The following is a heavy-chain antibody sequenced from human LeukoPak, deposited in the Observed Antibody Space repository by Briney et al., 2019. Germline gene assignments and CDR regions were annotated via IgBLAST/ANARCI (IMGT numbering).Heavy chain of an antibody. CDR1: GYTFTSYG. J-gene: IGHJ4*02. Sequence: GASVKVSCKASGYTFTSYGISWVRQAPGQGLEWMGWISAYNGNTNYAQKLQGRVTMTTDTSTSTAYMELRSLRSDDTAVYYCARDPGIEWELPFDYWGQGTLVTVSS. CDR2: ISAYNGNT. CDR3: ARDPGIEWELPFDY. V-gene: IGHV1-18*01. D-gene: IGHD1-26*01.